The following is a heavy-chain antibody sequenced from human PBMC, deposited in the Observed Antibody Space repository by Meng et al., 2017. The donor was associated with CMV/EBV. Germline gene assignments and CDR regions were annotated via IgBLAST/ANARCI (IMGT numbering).Heavy chain of an antibody. CDR1: GFTFSPYG. CDR2: ISSNGSDR. J-gene: IGHJ4*02. D-gene: IGHD4-11*01. Sequence: GGSLRLSCAASGFTFSPYGLPWVRQAPGKGLEWLAIISSNGSDRYYADSVRGRFTISRDNSQNTLYLQLNSLRPEDTAVYFCARKHSKYGGIDSCGQGTLVTVSS. CDR3: ARKHSKYGGIDS. V-gene: IGHV3-30-3*01.